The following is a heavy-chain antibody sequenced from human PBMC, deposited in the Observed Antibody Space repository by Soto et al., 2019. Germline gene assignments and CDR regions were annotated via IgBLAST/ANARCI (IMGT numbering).Heavy chain of an antibody. D-gene: IGHD6-13*01. CDR1: GFTFSSYA. CDR3: AKYDSSSWSYCDY. CDR2: ISGSGGST. Sequence: EVQLLESGGGLVQPGGSLRLSCAASGFTFSSYAMSWVRQAPGKGLEWVSAISGSGGSTYYADSVKGRFTISRDNSKNPLYLQMNSLRAEDTAVYYCAKYDSSSWSYCDYWGQGTLVTVSS. V-gene: IGHV3-23*01. J-gene: IGHJ4*02.